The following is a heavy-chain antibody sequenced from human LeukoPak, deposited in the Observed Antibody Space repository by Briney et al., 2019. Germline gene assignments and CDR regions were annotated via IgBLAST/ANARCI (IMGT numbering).Heavy chain of an antibody. CDR2: ISSSGDKI. V-gene: IGHV3-48*03. J-gene: IGHJ4*02. Sequence: GGSLRLSCAGSGFTFSSYEMNWVRQAPGKRLQWVSYISSSGDKIYYANSVKGRFTISRDNAKKSLFLQMNSLRAEDTAVYYCTKGRSNHYWGQGTLVTVST. CDR3: TKGRSNHY. D-gene: IGHD4-11*01. CDR1: GFTFSSYE.